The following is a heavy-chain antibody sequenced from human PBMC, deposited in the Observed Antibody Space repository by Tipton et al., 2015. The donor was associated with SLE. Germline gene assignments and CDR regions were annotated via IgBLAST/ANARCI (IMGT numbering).Heavy chain of an antibody. CDR1: GFTFSIYG. V-gene: IGHV3-30*02. D-gene: IGHD2-15*01. CDR3: ARDESGPET. J-gene: IGHJ4*02. Sequence: SLRLSGATSGFTFSIYGMHWVRQAPGKGLEWMAFIRYDASNQYYADSVKGRFTISRDNSKNMLYLEMNSLRGEDTAVYYCARDESGPETWGQGTLVTVSS. CDR2: IRYDASNQ.